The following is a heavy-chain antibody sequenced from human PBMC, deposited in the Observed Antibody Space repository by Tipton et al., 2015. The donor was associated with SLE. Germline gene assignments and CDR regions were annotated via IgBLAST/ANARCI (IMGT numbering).Heavy chain of an antibody. CDR2: IYYCGST. Sequence: TLSLTCAVSGYSISSGYYWGWIRQPPGKGLEWIGSIYYCGSTYYNPSLKSRVTISVDTSKNQFSLKLSSVTATDTAVYYCATRMESGDLVYFDYWGQGTLVTVSS. CDR3: ATRMESGDLVYFDY. J-gene: IGHJ4*02. V-gene: IGHV4-38-2*01. D-gene: IGHD2-21*02. CDR1: GYSISSGYY.